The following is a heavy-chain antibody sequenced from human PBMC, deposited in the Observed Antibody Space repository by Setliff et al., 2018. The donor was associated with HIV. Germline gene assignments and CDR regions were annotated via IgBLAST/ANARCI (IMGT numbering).Heavy chain of an antibody. V-gene: IGHV4-61*09. J-gene: IGHJ5*02. CDR2: IYTSGRT. CDR1: GGSVNSGTYY. Sequence: SETLSLTCTVSGGSVNSGTYYWSWIRQPAGKGLEWIGHIYTSGRTNYNPSLKSRVTISVDTSKNHFSLKLSSVTAADTAVYYCARNHEWALGTWGQGLLVTVSS. CDR3: ARNHEWALGT. D-gene: IGHD1-26*01.